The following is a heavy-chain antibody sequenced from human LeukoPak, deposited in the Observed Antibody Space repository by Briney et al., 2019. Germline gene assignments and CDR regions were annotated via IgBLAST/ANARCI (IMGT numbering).Heavy chain of an antibody. Sequence: ASVKVSCKASGGTFSSYAMSWVRQAPGKGLEWVSAISGSGGSTYYADSVKGRFTISRDNSKNTLYLQMNSLRAEDTAVYYCRSGGKTDYWGQGTLVTVSS. V-gene: IGHV3-23*01. CDR3: RSGGKTDY. D-gene: IGHD2-15*01. J-gene: IGHJ4*02. CDR1: GGTFSSYA. CDR2: ISGSGGST.